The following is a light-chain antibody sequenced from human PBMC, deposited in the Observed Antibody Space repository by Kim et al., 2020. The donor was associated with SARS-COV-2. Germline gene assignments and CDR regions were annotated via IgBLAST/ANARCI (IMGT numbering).Light chain of an antibody. J-gene: IGLJ3*02. CDR2: EVS. CDR3: SSYAGSNNWV. Sequence: GQSASLSCTGTSSDVGGYNYVSWYQHHPGQAPKHMIYEVSKRPSGVPNRFSGSKSGNTASMTVSGLQAEDEADDHCSSYAGSNNWVFGGGTKLTVL. CDR1: SSDVGGYNY. V-gene: IGLV2-8*01.